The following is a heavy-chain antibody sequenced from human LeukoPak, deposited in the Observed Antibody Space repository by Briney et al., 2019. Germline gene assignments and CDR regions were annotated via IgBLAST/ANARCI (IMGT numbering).Heavy chain of an antibody. CDR2: ISAYNGNT. Sequence: GASVKVSCKASGYTFTSYGISWVRQAPGQGLEWMGWISAYNGNTNYAQKLQGRVTMTTDTSTSTAYMELRSLRSDDTAVYYCAREVEILWFGEYQYNWFDPWGQGTLVTVSS. J-gene: IGHJ5*02. CDR3: AREVEILWFGEYQYNWFDP. CDR1: GYTFTSYG. D-gene: IGHD3-10*01. V-gene: IGHV1-18*01.